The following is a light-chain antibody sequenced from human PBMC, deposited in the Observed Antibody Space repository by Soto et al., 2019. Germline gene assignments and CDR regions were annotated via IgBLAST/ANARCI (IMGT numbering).Light chain of an antibody. CDR3: QQDSSWPPIT. Sequence: EIVMTQSPATLSVSPWERATLSCRASQSVSSNLAWYQQKPGQAPRLLIYAASTRATGIPARFRGSGSGTEFTLTISSLQSEHLGVYYCQQDSSWPPITFGQGTRLEIK. CDR2: AAS. J-gene: IGKJ5*01. CDR1: QSVSSN. V-gene: IGKV3-15*01.